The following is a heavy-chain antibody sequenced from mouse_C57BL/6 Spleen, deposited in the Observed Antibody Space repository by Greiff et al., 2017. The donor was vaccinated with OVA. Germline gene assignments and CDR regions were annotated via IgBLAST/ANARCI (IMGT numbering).Heavy chain of an antibody. J-gene: IGHJ1*03. CDR3: ATPTGTGWYFDV. CDR2: INPNNGGT. V-gene: IGHV1-22*01. D-gene: IGHD4-1*02. CDR1: GYTFTDYN. Sequence: EVQLQQSGPELVKPGASVKMSCKASGYTFTDYNMHWVKQSHGKSLEWIGYINPNNGGTSYNQKFKGKATLTVNKSSSTAYMELRSLTSEDSAVYYCATPTGTGWYFDVWGTGTTVTVSS.